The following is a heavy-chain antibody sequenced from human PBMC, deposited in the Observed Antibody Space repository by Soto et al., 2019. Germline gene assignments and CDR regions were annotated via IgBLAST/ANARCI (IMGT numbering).Heavy chain of an antibody. CDR2: IRGTGLNT. CDR1: GFVFKNFA. J-gene: IGHJ5*02. Sequence: GSLRLSCVGSGFVFKNFAINWVRQPPGKGLEWVSVIRGTGLNTYYAASVKGRFNISRDNSKNTVYLQMDSLKVEDTAVYYCAKRASPANIDNWFDPWGPGTQVTAPQ. V-gene: IGHV3-23*01. CDR3: AKRASPANIDNWFDP.